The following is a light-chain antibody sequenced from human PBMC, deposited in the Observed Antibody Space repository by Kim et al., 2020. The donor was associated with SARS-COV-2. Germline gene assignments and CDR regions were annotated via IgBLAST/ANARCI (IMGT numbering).Light chain of an antibody. CDR3: QQYYSTPRT. V-gene: IGKV4-1*01. CDR1: QGVLYSSNKKNY. CDR2: WAS. J-gene: IGKJ2*01. Sequence: RASINYKSSQGVLYSSNKKNYLAGYQQKPGRPPKLLIYWASTRESGVPDRFSGSGSGTDFTLTISSLQAEDVAVYYCQQYYSTPRTFGQGTKLEI.